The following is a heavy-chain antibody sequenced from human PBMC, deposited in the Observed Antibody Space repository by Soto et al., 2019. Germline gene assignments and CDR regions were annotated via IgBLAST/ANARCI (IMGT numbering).Heavy chain of an antibody. CDR2: INPKSGGT. CDR1: GYTFTGYY. Sequence: QVQLVQSGAEVKKPGASVKVSCKASGYTFTGYYMHWVRQAPGQGLEWMGWINPKSGGTNYAQKFQGWVTMTRYTSISTAYMELSRLRSDDTAMYYCASLGCSGGSCFDYWGPGTLVTVSS. J-gene: IGHJ4*02. CDR3: ASLGCSGGSCFDY. D-gene: IGHD2-15*01. V-gene: IGHV1-2*04.